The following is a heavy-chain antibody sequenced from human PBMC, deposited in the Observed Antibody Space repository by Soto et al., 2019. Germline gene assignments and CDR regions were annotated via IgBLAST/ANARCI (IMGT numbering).Heavy chain of an antibody. CDR1: GGSISSYY. CDR2: IYYSGST. Sequence: PSETLSLTCTVSGGSISSYYWSWIRQPPGKGLEWIGYIYYSGSTNYNPSLKSRVTISVDTSKNQFSLKLSSVTAADTAVYYCARGRITMVRGVLFDYWGQGTLGTVS. J-gene: IGHJ4*02. D-gene: IGHD3-10*01. CDR3: ARGRITMVRGVLFDY. V-gene: IGHV4-59*01.